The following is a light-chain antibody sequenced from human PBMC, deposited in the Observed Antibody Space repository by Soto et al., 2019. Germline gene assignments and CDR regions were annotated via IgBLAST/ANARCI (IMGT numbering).Light chain of an antibody. CDR1: SSNIGSNY. J-gene: IGLJ1*01. CDR2: RNN. Sequence: QSVLTQPPSASGTPGQRVTISCSGSSSNIGSNYVYWYQQLPGTAPKLLIYRNNQRPSGVPDRFSGSKSGTSASLAISGLRSEDEADYYCEAWDDSLSANYVFGTGTKVTVL. V-gene: IGLV1-47*01. CDR3: EAWDDSLSANYV.